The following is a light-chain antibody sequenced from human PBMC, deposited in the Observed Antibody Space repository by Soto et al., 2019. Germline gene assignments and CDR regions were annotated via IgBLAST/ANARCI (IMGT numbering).Light chain of an antibody. CDR2: EVT. CDR1: STDIGGYNY. J-gene: IGLJ3*02. Sequence: QSVLTQPASVSGCPGQSVASSCTRTSTDIGGYNYVSWYQQYPVKAPKLMIYEVTNRPSGVSNSFSGSKSGNTASLNIYGLPAEEQTDYSCCSYRDGSARVCGARTKLTVL. V-gene: IGLV2-14*01. CDR3: CSYRDGSARV.